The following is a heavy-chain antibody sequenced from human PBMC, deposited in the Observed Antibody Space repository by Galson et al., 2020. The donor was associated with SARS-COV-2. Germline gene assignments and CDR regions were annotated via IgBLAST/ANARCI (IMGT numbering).Heavy chain of an antibody. CDR3: ARATYGSGSYYPRIYYYYGMDV. V-gene: IGHV3-13*01. D-gene: IGHD3-10*01. J-gene: IGHJ6*02. CDR1: GFTFSSYD. Sequence: GESLKISCAASGFTFSSYDMHWVRQATGKGLEWVSAIGTAGDTYYPGSVKGRFTISRENAKNSLYLQMNSLRAGDTAVYYCARATYGSGSYYPRIYYYYGMDVWGQGTTVTVSS. CDR2: IGTAGDT.